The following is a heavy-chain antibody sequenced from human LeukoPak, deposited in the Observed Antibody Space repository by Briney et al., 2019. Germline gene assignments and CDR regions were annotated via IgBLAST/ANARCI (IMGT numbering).Heavy chain of an antibody. D-gene: IGHD4-17*01. Sequence: PSETLSLTCTVSGGSISNYYWSWIRQPPGKGLEWIGYIYYSGSTNYNPSLKSRVIISVDTSKNQFSLKLSSVTAADTAVYYCARETLTTSRWFGPWGQGTLVTVSS. CDR3: ARETLTTSRWFGP. CDR1: GGSISNYY. V-gene: IGHV4-59*12. J-gene: IGHJ5*02. CDR2: IYYSGST.